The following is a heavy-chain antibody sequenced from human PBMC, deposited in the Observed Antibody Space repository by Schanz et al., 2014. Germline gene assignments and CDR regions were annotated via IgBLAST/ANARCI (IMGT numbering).Heavy chain of an antibody. CDR2: IGNGGVTI. CDR1: GFPFSDYF. J-gene: IGHJ4*02. CDR3: ARDRRNADLDY. Sequence: VQLLESGGGLVQPGGSLRLSCTASGFPFSDYFMAWIRQPPGRGLEWVSYIGNGGVTIYYADSVKGRFTISRDNAKNSLYLEMNSLRAEDTALYYCARDRRNADLDYWGQGTLVTVSS. D-gene: IGHD1-1*01. V-gene: IGHV3-11*04.